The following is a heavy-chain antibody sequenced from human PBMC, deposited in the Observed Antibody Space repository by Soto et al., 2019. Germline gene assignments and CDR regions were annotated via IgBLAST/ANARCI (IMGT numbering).Heavy chain of an antibody. CDR2: IDPSDSYT. CDR3: ARPTYYYDSSGYYTYYFDY. J-gene: IGHJ4*02. D-gene: IGHD3-22*01. Sequence: PGESLKIYCKGSGYSFTSYWISWVRQMPGKGLEWMGRIDPSDSYTNYSPSFQGHVTISADKSISTAYLQWSSLKASDTAMYYCARPTYYYDSSGYYTYYFDYWGQGTLVTVS. CDR1: GYSFTSYW. V-gene: IGHV5-10-1*01.